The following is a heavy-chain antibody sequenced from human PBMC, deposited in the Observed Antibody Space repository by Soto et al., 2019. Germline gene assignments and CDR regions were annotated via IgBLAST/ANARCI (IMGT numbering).Heavy chain of an antibody. V-gene: IGHV4-31*03. CDR1: GGSISSGGYY. Sequence: QVQLQESGPGLVKPSQTLSLTCTVSGGSISSGGYYWSWIRQHPGNGLEWIGYIYYSGSTYYNPSLKSRVTISVDTSKNQFSLKLSSVTAADTAVYYCARDTADIVSPVGAFDIWGQGTMVTVSS. D-gene: IGHD5-12*01. CDR2: IYYSGST. J-gene: IGHJ3*02. CDR3: ARDTADIVSPVGAFDI.